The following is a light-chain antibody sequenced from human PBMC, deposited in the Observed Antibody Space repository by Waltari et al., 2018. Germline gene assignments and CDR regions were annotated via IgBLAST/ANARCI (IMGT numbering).Light chain of an antibody. CDR1: QSLLFSNRDNY. CDR2: LGS. Sequence: DIVMTQSPLSLPVTPGEPASISCRSSQSLLFSNRDNYLDWYLQKPGEPPQLLIYLGSNRASGVPDRFSGSASGTYFTLKISRVEAEDVGVYYCMQSLQTPLTFGGGTKVELK. V-gene: IGKV2-28*01. J-gene: IGKJ4*01. CDR3: MQSLQTPLT.